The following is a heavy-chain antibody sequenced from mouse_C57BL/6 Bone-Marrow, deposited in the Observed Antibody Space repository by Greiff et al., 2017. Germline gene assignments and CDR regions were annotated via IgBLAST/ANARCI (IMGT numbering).Heavy chain of an antibody. CDR1: GFTFSSYA. CDR2: ISSGGDYI. J-gene: IGHJ2*01. CDR3: TRDGGLRGPFDY. V-gene: IGHV5-9-1*02. Sequence: EVMLVESGEGLVKPGGSLKLSCAASGFTFSSYAMSWVRQTPEKRLEWVAYISSGGDYIYYADTVKGRFTISRDNARNTLYLQMSSLKSEDTAMYYCTRDGGLRGPFDYWGQGTTLTVSS. D-gene: IGHD2-2*01.